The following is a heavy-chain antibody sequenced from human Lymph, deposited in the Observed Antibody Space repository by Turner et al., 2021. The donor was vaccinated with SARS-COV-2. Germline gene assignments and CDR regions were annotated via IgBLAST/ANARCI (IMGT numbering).Heavy chain of an antibody. CDR1: GGTFSSYA. Sequence: QVQLVQSGAEVKKPGSSVKVSCKASGGTFSSYAISWVRQAPGQGLEWMGGIIPMLDIANYAQKFQGRVTITADKSTCTAYMELSSLRSEDTAVYYCARDVTGPLGYWGQGTLVTVSS. D-gene: IGHD1-20*01. CDR3: ARDVTGPLGY. V-gene: IGHV1-69*10. CDR2: IIPMLDIA. J-gene: IGHJ4*02.